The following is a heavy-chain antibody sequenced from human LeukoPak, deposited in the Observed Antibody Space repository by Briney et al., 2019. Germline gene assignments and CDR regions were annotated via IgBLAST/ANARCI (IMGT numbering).Heavy chain of an antibody. J-gene: IGHJ4*02. Sequence: GGSLRLSCAASGFTFSSYAMSWVRQAPGKGLEWVSAISGSGGSTYYADSVKGRFTISRDNSKNTLYLQMNSLRAEDTAVYYCAKFASQRGVIQLYFDYWGQGTLVTVSS. CDR1: GFTFSSYA. CDR3: AKFASQRGVIQLYFDY. V-gene: IGHV3-23*01. D-gene: IGHD3-16*02. CDR2: ISGSGGST.